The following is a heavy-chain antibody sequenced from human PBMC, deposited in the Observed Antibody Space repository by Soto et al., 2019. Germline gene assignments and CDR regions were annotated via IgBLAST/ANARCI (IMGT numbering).Heavy chain of an antibody. CDR3: AKSSRYSYGNDHWYFDL. CDR1: GFTFSRYG. Sequence: QVQLVESGGGVVQPGRALRLSFADSGFTFSRYGMHWVRQAPGKGLEWGAVISYDGSNKYYADSVKGRFTISRDNSKNTLYLQMNSLRAEDTAVYYCAKSSRYSYGNDHWYFDLWGRGTLVTVSS. D-gene: IGHD5-18*01. J-gene: IGHJ2*01. V-gene: IGHV3-30*18. CDR2: ISYDGSNK.